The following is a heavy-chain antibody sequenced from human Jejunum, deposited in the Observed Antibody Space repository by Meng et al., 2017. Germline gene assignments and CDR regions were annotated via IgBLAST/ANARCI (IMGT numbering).Heavy chain of an antibody. D-gene: IGHD2-2*01. Sequence: ESLMISCVASGFTFNTYWIHWLRQAPGQGLVLVSRTNADEGSITYADSVKCQFTISRDNAKKTVYLQMDSLGAEDTAVYYCAREYSTTSGSDYWGQGTLVTVSS. CDR3: AREYSTTSGSDY. CDR2: TNADEGSI. CDR1: GFTFNTYW. J-gene: IGHJ4*02. V-gene: IGHV3-74*03.